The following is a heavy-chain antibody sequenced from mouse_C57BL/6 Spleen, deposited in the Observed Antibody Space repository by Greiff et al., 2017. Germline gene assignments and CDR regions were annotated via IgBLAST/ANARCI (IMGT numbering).Heavy chain of an antibody. Sequence: QVQLQQSGAELVRPGTSVKVSCKASGYAFTNYLIEWVKQRPGQGLEWIGVINPGSGGTNYNQKVKGKATLTADKSSSTAYMQLSSLTSEDSAVYFCAKLTGTEWYFDVWGTGTTVTVSS. D-gene: IGHD4-1*01. CDR1: GYAFTNYL. CDR2: INPGSGGT. CDR3: AKLTGTEWYFDV. V-gene: IGHV1-54*01. J-gene: IGHJ1*03.